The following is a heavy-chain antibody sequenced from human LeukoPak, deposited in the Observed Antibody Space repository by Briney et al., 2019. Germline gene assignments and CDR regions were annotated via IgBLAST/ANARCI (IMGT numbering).Heavy chain of an antibody. D-gene: IGHD3-3*01. J-gene: IGHJ4*02. CDR1: GYTFTSYG. V-gene: IGHV1-18*01. Sequence: ASVKVSCKASGYTFTSYGISWVRQAPGQGLEWMGWISAYNGNTNYAQKLQGRVTMTTDTSTSTAYMELRSLRSDDTAVYYCARGDLYYDFWSGYYRDGSYFDYWGQGTLVTVSS. CDR2: ISAYNGNT. CDR3: ARGDLYYDFWSGYYRDGSYFDY.